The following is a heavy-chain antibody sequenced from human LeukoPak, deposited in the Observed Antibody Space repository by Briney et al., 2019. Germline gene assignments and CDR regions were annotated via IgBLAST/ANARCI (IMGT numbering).Heavy chain of an antibody. CDR2: IIPIFGTA. V-gene: IGHV1-69*05. CDR1: GGTFSSYA. J-gene: IGHJ6*03. CDR3: ARPIHYYGSGRDYYMDV. D-gene: IGHD3-10*01. Sequence: ASVKVSCKASGGTFSSYAISWVRQAPGQGLEWMGGIIPIFGTANYAQKFQGRVTNTTDESTSTAYMELSSLRSEDTAVYYCARPIHYYGSGRDYYMDVWGKGTTVTVSS.